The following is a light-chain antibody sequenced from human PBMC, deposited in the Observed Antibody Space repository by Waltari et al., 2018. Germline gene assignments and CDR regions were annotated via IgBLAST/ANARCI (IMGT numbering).Light chain of an antibody. J-gene: IGKJ2*01. CDR2: GAS. CDR1: QGVSSN. V-gene: IGKV3-15*01. Sequence: EIVMTQSPATLSVSPGERATLSCRASQGVSSNLAWYQQKPGQAPRLLIYGASSRATGIPGRFSVSGSGTDFTLTISSLQSEDFAVYYCQQYNSWPPYTFGQGTKLQIK. CDR3: QQYNSWPPYT.